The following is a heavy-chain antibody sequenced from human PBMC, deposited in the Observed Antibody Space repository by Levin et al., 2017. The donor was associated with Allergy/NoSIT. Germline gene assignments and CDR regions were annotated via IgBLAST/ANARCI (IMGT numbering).Heavy chain of an antibody. D-gene: IGHD6-19*01. V-gene: IGHV5-51*01. CDR3: ARPRAGGTSGWYYVEY. CDR2: IYPGDSNT. J-gene: IGHJ4*01. Sequence: SGESLKISCKGSGYSFTNNWIGWVRQMPGKGLEWMGIIYPGDSNTRYIPSFQGQVTISVDKSITTAYLQWDSLKASDTAMYYCARPRAGGTSGWYYVEYWGQGTLVTVSS. CDR1: GYSFTNNW.